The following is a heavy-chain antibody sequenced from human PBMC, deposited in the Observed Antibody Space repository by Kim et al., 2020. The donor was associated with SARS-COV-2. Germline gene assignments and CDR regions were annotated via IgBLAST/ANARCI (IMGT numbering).Heavy chain of an antibody. J-gene: IGHJ4*02. CDR1: GFTFGDYA. CDR3: TRVLRSSGWYHPDNVADY. D-gene: IGHD6-19*01. CDR2: IRSKAYGGTT. Sequence: GGSLRLSCTASGFTFGDYAMSWFRQAPGKGLEWVGFIRSKAYGGTTEYAASVKGRFTISRDDSKSIAYLQMNSLKTEDTAVYYCTRVLRSSGWYHPDNVADYWGQGTLVTVSS. V-gene: IGHV3-49*03.